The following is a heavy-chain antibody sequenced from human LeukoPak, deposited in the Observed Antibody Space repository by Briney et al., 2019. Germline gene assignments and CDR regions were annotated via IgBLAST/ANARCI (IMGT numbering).Heavy chain of an antibody. J-gene: IGHJ4*02. CDR1: GFTFSSHW. D-gene: IGHD5-18*01. CDR3: ARSSAMVYY. V-gene: IGHV3-7*03. CDR2: IKQDGSEK. Sequence: PGGSLRLSCAASGFTFSSHWISWVRQAPGKGLEWVAIIKQDGSEKYYVDSVKGRFTISRDNAKNSLYLQMNSLRAEDTAVYYCARSSAMVYYWGQGALVTVSS.